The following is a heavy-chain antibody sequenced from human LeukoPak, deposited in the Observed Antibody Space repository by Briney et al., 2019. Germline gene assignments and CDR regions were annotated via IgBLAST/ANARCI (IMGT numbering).Heavy chain of an antibody. CDR3: AKDDIVVVVAADY. Sequence: PSGGSLRLSCAASGFSISSHAMTWVRQAPGKGLEWVSAISGRGDSTFYADSVKGRFTISRDNSKNTLYLQMNSLRAEDTAVYYCAKDDIVVVVAADYWGQGTLVTVSS. D-gene: IGHD2-15*01. CDR1: GFSISSHA. V-gene: IGHV3-23*01. J-gene: IGHJ4*02. CDR2: ISGRGDST.